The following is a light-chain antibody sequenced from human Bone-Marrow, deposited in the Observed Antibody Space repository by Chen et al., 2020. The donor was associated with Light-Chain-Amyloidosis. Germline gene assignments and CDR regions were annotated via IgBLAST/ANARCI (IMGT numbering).Light chain of an antibody. CDR3: QQYGTSPLT. J-gene: IGKJ4*01. CDR2: GSS. CDR1: QTISSNY. V-gene: IGKV3-20*01. Sequence: EIVLTQSPGTLSLSPGEGANLSCRASQTISSNYLTWYQQKFGQAPRLLIYGSSSRATGIPDRFNGSGSGTDFTLTINRLEPEDFAMYYCQQYGTSPLTFGGGTKVEIK.